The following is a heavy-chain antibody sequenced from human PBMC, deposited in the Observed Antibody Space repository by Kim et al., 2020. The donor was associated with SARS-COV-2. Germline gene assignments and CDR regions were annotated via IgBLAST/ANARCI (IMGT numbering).Heavy chain of an antibody. V-gene: IGHV4-61*01. Sequence: SETLSLTCTVSGGSVRNGRHYWTWIRQPPGKELEWIGYIYHIGSTNYNPSLKSRVTISVDTSRNQFSLKMTSVIAADTAIYYCARGSSGYYGSGRLDSWGQGTRVAVSS. J-gene: IGHJ4*02. CDR3: ARGSSGYYGSGRLDS. CDR1: GGSVRNGRHY. CDR2: IYHIGST. D-gene: IGHD3-10*01.